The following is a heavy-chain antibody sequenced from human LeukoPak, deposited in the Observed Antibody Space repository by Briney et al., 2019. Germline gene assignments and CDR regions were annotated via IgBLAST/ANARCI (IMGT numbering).Heavy chain of an antibody. V-gene: IGHV4-39*07. J-gene: IGHJ6*02. D-gene: IGHD3-10*01. Sequence: SETLSLTCTVSGGSISSSSYYWGWIRQPPGKGLEWIGSIYYSGSTYYNPSLKSRVTISVDTSKNQFSLKLSSVTAADTAVYYCARGGTGSYQHYYYNYGMDVWGQGTTVTVSS. CDR2: IYYSGST. CDR1: GGSISSSSYY. CDR3: ARGGTGSYQHYYYNYGMDV.